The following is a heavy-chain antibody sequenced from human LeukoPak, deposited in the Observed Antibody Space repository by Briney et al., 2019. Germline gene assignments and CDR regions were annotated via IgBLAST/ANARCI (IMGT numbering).Heavy chain of an antibody. Sequence: SETLSLTCNVSGDSIRNYYWSWIRQPPGKGLEWIGEINHSGSTNYNPSLKSRVTISVDTSKNQFSLKLSSVTAADTAVYYCARGRGYYYDSSGYGNWFDPWGQGTLVTVSS. CDR1: GDSIRNYY. CDR3: ARGRGYYYDSSGYGNWFDP. V-gene: IGHV4-34*01. CDR2: INHSGST. J-gene: IGHJ5*02. D-gene: IGHD3-22*01.